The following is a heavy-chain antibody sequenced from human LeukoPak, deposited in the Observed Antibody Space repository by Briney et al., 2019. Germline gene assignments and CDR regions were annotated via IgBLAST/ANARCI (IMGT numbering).Heavy chain of an antibody. Sequence: GASVEVSCKASGYAFTDYYMHWVRQAPGQGLEWMGWINPKSGETDYGQKFQGRVTVTRDTSISTAYMELSRLRSDDTAVYYCARDGAPSSRSCDFDYWGQGTLVTVST. CDR2: INPKSGET. V-gene: IGHV1-2*02. D-gene: IGHD6-13*01. J-gene: IGHJ4*02. CDR3: ARDGAPSSRSCDFDY. CDR1: GYAFTDYY.